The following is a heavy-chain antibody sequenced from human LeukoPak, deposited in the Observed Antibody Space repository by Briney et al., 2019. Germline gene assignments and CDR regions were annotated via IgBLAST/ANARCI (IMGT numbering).Heavy chain of an antibody. J-gene: IGHJ4*02. CDR2: INPIFGTA. Sequence: SVKVSCKASGGTFSSYAISWVRQAPGQGLEWMGGINPIFGTANYAQKFQGRVTITADKSTSTAYMELSSLRSEDTAVYYCARHEDMNSASDYWGQGTLVTVSS. V-gene: IGHV1-69*06. CDR3: ARHEDMNSASDY. CDR1: GGTFSSYA. D-gene: IGHD2-15*01.